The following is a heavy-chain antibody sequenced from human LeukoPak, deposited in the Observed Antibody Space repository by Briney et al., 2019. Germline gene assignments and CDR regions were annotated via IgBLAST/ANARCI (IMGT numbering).Heavy chain of an antibody. J-gene: IGHJ5*02. CDR1: GGSISSYY. V-gene: IGHV4-59*12. Sequence: SETLSLTCTVSGGSISSYYWSWIRQPPGKGLEWIGYIYYSGSTNYNPSLTSRVTISVDTSKNQFSLKLSSVTAADTAVYYCARDDYYDSSGLNWFDPWGQGTRVTVSS. D-gene: IGHD3-22*01. CDR3: ARDDYYDSSGLNWFDP. CDR2: IYYSGST.